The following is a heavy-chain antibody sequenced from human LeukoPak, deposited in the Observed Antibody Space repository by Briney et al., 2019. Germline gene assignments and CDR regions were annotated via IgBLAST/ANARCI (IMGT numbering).Heavy chain of an antibody. CDR1: GGSISSYY. Sequence: SETLSLTCTVSGGSISSYYWSWLRQPPGKGLEWVGYIYYSGSTNYNHYLTSRGTISVDTSKNQFSLMLSSVTAADTAVYYCARDFSSTWYYFDYWGQGTLVTVSS. CDR2: IYYSGST. J-gene: IGHJ4*02. D-gene: IGHD6-13*01. CDR3: ARDFSSTWYYFDY. V-gene: IGHV4-59*01.